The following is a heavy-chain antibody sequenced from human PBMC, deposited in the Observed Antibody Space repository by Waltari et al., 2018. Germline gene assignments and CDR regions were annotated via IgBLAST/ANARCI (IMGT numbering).Heavy chain of an antibody. J-gene: IGHJ6*02. CDR3: ARGVVVVVAATSHHYGMDV. V-gene: IGHV4-39*01. CDR2: IYYSGST. CDR1: GGSINSISYY. D-gene: IGHD2-15*01. Sequence: QLQLQESGPGLVKPSETLSLTCTVSGGSINSISYYWAWIRQPPGKGLEWIGSIYYSGSTYYNPSLKSRVTVSVDASKNQFSLKLSSVTAADTAVYYCARGVVVVVAATSHHYGMDVWGQGTTVTVSS.